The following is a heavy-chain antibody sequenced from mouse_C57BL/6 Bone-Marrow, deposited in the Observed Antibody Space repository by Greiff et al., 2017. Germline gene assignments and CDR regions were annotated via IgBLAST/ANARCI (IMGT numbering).Heavy chain of an antibody. J-gene: IGHJ2*01. CDR3: ARWNYYGSSNGY. CDR2: IYPRSGNT. Sequence: VQLQQSGAELARPGASVKLSCKASGYTFTSYGISWVKQRTGQGLEWIGEIYPRSGNTYYNEKFKGKATLTADKSSSTASMELRSLTSEDSAVYVCARWNYYGSSNGYWGQGTTRKVSS. CDR1: GYTFTSYG. D-gene: IGHD1-1*01. V-gene: IGHV1-81*01.